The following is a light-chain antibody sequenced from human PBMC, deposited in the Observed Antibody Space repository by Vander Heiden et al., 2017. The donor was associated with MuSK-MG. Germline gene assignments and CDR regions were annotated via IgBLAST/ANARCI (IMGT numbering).Light chain of an antibody. CDR2: AAS. CDR3: QQSDSTPHT. CDR1: QSISSY. V-gene: IGKV1-39*01. Sequence: DIQMTQSPSSLSASVGDRVTITCRASQSISSYLNWYQQKPGKAPKLLIYAASSLQSGVPSRFSGSGSGTDFTLTISILQPEDFATYYCQQSDSTPHTFGHGTKVDIK. J-gene: IGKJ3*01.